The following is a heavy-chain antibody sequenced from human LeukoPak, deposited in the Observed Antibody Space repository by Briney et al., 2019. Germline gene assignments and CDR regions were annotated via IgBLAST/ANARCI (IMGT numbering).Heavy chain of an antibody. D-gene: IGHD2-2*01. V-gene: IGHV1-2*02. CDR3: ARDRMVGTVVPAAKVWASGMDV. CDR2: INPNSGGT. J-gene: IGHJ6*02. CDR1: GYTFTGYY. Sequence: GASVKVSCKASGYTFTGYYMHWVRQAPGQGLEWMGWINPNSGGTNYAQKFQGRVTMTRVTSISTAYMELSRLRSDDTAVYYCARDRMVGTVVPAAKVWASGMDVWGQGTTVTVSS.